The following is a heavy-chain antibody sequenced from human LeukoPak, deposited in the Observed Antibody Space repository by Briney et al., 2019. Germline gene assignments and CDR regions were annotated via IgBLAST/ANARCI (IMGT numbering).Heavy chain of an antibody. Sequence: PSETLSLTCTVSGGSISSYYWGWIRQPPGKGLEWIGSIYYSGSTYYNPSLKSQVTISVDTSKNQFSLKLSSVTAADTAVYYCARQGSGSYYIRPWFDPWGQGTLVTVSS. D-gene: IGHD3-10*01. V-gene: IGHV4-39*01. CDR2: IYYSGST. J-gene: IGHJ5*02. CDR1: GGSISSYY. CDR3: ARQGSGSYYIRPWFDP.